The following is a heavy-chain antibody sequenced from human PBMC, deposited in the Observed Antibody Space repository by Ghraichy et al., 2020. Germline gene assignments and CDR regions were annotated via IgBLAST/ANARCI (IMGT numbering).Heavy chain of an antibody. D-gene: IGHD3-10*01. J-gene: IGHJ5*02. Sequence: GSLRLSCAVHGGSFSGYYWSWIRQPPGKGLEWIGEINHSGSTNYNPSLKSRVTISVDTSKNQFSLKLSSVTAADTAVYYCASHTNAYGPWGQGTLVTVSS. CDR1: GGSFSGYY. CDR2: INHSGST. V-gene: IGHV4-34*01. CDR3: ASHTNAYGP.